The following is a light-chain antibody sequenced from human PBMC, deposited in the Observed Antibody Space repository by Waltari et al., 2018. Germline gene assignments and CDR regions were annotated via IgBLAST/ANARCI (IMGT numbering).Light chain of an antibody. J-gene: IGLJ2*01. CDR2: KDT. Sequence: YDLAQPFSASVSPGQTATLTCSGAVLAEEYVRWFQQRPGQATTWTLYKDTERPSGTPERFAGSSSGSTVTLTIRGALLEDEADYHCHAAADNNWFFGGGTKLTVL. V-gene: IGLV3-27*01. CDR3: HAAADNNWF. CDR1: VLAEEY.